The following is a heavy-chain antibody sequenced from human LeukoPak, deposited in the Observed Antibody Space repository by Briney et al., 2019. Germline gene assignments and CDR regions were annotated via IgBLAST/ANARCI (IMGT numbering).Heavy chain of an antibody. CDR3: AKDPRRWGNYMDV. V-gene: IGHV3-33*06. D-gene: IGHD7-27*01. CDR1: GFTFSSYG. J-gene: IGHJ6*03. Sequence: PGGSLRLSCAASGFTFSSYGMHWVRRAPGKGLEWVAVIWYDGSNKYYADSVKGRFTISRDNSKNTLYLQMNSLRAEDTAVYYCAKDPRRWGNYMDVWGKGTTVTVSS. CDR2: IWYDGSNK.